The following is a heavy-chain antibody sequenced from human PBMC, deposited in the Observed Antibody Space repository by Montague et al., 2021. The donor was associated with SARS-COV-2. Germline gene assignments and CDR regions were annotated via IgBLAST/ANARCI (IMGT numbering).Heavy chain of an antibody. J-gene: IGHJ3*02. CDR3: ARDQGGAFDI. V-gene: IGHV3-30*04. Sequence: SLRLSCAASGFTFSSYAMHWVRQAPGKGLEWVAVISYDGSDKYYADSVKGRFTISRDNSKNTLYLQMNSLRAEDTAVYYCARDQGGAFDIWGQGTMVTVSS. CDR2: ISYDGSDK. CDR1: GFTFSSYA. D-gene: IGHD3-16*01.